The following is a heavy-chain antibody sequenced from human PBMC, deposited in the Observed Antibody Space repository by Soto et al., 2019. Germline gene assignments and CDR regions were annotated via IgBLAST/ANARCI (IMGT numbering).Heavy chain of an antibody. CDR3: TTDIVVVPAALAYGMDV. CDR1: GFTFSNAW. V-gene: IGHV3-15*01. CDR2: IKSKTDGGTT. D-gene: IGHD2-2*01. Sequence: GGSLRLSCAASGFTFSNAWMSWVRQAPGKGLEWVGRIKSKTDGGTTDYAAPVKGRFTISRDDSKNTLYLQMNSLKTEDTAVYYCTTDIVVVPAALAYGMDVWGQGTTVTVSS. J-gene: IGHJ6*02.